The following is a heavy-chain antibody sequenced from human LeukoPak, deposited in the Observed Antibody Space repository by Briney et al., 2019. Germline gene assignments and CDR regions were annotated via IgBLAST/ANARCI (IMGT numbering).Heavy chain of an antibody. CDR1: GGSISSSSYY. CDR3: ARYRGAVAGNSFDY. D-gene: IGHD6-19*01. Sequence: SETLSLTCTVSGGSISSSSYYWGWISQPPGKGLEWIGSIGYSGSTYYNPSLQSRVTISVDTSKNQFSLKLSSVTATDTAVYYCARYRGAVAGNSFDYWGQGTLVTVSS. V-gene: IGHV4-39*01. J-gene: IGHJ4*02. CDR2: IGYSGST.